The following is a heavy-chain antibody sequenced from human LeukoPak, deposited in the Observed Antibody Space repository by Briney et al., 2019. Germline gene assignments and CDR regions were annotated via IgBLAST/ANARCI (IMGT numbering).Heavy chain of an antibody. V-gene: IGHV3-9*01. J-gene: IGHJ4*02. Sequence: PGGSLRLSCAASRFTFDDYAMQWLRLAPGKALEWASGICWNRGSRGYADSVNGRFTISRDNAKNSLYLQMNSLRAEDTALYYCAKVQRPHYYDSSGFYSPYDYWGQGTLVTVSS. CDR2: ICWNRGSR. D-gene: IGHD3-22*01. CDR1: RFTFDDYA. CDR3: AKVQRPHYYDSSGFYSPYDY.